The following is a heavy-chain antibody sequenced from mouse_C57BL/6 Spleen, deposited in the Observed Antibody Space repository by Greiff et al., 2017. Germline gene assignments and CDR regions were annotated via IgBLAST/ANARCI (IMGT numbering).Heavy chain of an antibody. Sequence: QVQLQQSGAELVKPGASVKLSCKASGYTFTSYWMHWVKQRPGQGLAWIGMIHPNSGSTNYNEKFKSKATLTVDKSSSTAYMQLSSLTSEDYAVNDCARYEYDGYAMDYWGQGTSVTVSS. CDR3: ARYEYDGYAMDY. D-gene: IGHD2-4*01. CDR1: GYTFTSYW. J-gene: IGHJ4*01. V-gene: IGHV1-64*01. CDR2: IHPNSGST.